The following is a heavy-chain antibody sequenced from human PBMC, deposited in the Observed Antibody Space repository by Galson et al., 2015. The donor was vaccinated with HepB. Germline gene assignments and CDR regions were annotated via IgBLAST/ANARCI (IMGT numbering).Heavy chain of an antibody. CDR2: ISSSSNYI. J-gene: IGHJ4*02. CDR1: GFTFSSYS. D-gene: IGHD6-13*01. V-gene: IGHV3-21*01. Sequence: SLRLSCAASGFTFSSYSMNWVRQAPGKGLEWVSSISSSSNYIYYADSLKGRFTISRDNAKNSLYLRMNSLRAEDTAVYYCARRDSSSWYVVDDYWGQGTLVTVSS. CDR3: ARRDSSSWYVVDDY.